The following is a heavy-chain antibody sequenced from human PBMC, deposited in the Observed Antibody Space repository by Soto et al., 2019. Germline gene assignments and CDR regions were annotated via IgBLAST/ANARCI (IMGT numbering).Heavy chain of an antibody. CDR3: ARDHGGNLWYNWFDP. CDR2: IYTSGST. CDR1: GGSISSYY. Sequence: QVQLQESGPGLVKPSETLSLTCTVSGGSISSYYWSWIRQPAGKGLEWIGRIYTSGSTNYNPSLKSRVTKSVDTSQNQFSLKLSSVTAADTAVYYCARDHGGNLWYNWFDPWGQGTLVTVSS. V-gene: IGHV4-4*07. D-gene: IGHD2-15*01. J-gene: IGHJ5*02.